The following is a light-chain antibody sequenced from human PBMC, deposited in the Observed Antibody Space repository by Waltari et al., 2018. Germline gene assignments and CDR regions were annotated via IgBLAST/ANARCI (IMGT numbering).Light chain of an antibody. CDR1: WSNLGAGYA. CDR3: QSYDTSLSVV. CDR2: GTS. J-gene: IGLJ2*01. Sequence: QSVLTQPPSVSGAPGQRVSISCTGSWSNLGAGYAVHWYPQHPGKAPKPLIYGTSTRPPGVPDRFFGSQSGTSASLAITALQAEDEAEYYCQSYDTSLSVVFGGGTKLTVL. V-gene: IGLV1-40*01.